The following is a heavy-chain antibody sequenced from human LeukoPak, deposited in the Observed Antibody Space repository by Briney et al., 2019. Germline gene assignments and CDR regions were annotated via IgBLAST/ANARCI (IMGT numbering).Heavy chain of an antibody. V-gene: IGHV3-23*01. J-gene: IGHJ5*02. Sequence: GGSLRLSCAASGFTLSIYDMSWVRQAPGKGLECVSATDRGVGSTNTYYADSAKGRFTISRDNSMNTTYLQMNSLRAEDTAVYYCAKDHWFDPWGQGTLVTVSS. CDR2: TDRGVGSTNT. CDR1: GFTLSIYD. CDR3: AKDHWFDP.